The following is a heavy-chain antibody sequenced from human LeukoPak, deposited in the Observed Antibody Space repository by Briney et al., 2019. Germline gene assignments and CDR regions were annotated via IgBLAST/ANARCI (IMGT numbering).Heavy chain of an antibody. Sequence: ASVKVSCKASGYTFTSYGISWVRQAPGQGLEWMGWISAYNGNTNYAQKLQGRVTMTTDTSTSTAYMELRSLRSDDTAVYYCARDLGGWYFLSGVLQHATEYFQHWGQGTLVTVSS. CDR3: ARDLGGWYFLSGVLQHATEYFQH. D-gene: IGHD6-19*01. CDR1: GYTFTSYG. J-gene: IGHJ1*01. V-gene: IGHV1-18*01. CDR2: ISAYNGNT.